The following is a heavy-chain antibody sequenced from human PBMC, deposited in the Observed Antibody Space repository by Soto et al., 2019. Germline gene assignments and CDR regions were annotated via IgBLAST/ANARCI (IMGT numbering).Heavy chain of an antibody. CDR1: GGTFSSYA. J-gene: IGHJ4*02. CDR3: ATSGTYSSGWYYLGY. CDR2: IIPIFGTA. V-gene: IGHV1-69*06. D-gene: IGHD6-19*01. Sequence: QVQLVQSGAEVKKPGSSVKVSCKASGGTFSSYAISWVRQAPGQGLEWMGGIIPIFGTANYAQKCQGRVTITADKSTSTAYMELSSLRSEDTAVYYCATSGTYSSGWYYLGYWGQGTLVTVSS.